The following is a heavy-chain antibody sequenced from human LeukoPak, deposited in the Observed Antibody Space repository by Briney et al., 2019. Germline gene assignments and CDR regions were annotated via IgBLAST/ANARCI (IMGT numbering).Heavy chain of an antibody. D-gene: IGHD3-10*02. CDR2: ISPNSGAT. CDR1: GYTFTGYY. J-gene: IGHJ5*02. CDR3: ARGGVRPGLWFDP. Sequence: GASVKVSCKASGYTFTGYYLHRVRQAPGQGLEWMGWISPNSGATNYAQKFQGRVTMTRDTSISTAYMEVSRLRSDDTAVYYCARGGVRPGLWFDPWGQGTLVTVSS. V-gene: IGHV1-2*02.